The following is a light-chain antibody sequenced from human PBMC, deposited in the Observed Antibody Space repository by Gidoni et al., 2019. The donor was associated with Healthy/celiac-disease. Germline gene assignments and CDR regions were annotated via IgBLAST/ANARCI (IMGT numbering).Light chain of an antibody. Sequence: TGSPATLSVSPGERATLSCRASQSVSSNLAWYQQKPGQAPRLLIYGASTRATGIPARFSGSGSGTEFTLTISSLQSEDFAVYYCQQYNNWPPITFXQXTRLEIK. CDR1: QSVSSN. V-gene: IGKV3-15*01. CDR2: GAS. CDR3: QQYNNWPPIT. J-gene: IGKJ5*01.